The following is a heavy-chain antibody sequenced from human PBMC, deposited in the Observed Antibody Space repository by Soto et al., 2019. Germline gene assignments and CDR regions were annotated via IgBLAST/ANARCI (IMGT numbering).Heavy chain of an antibody. D-gene: IGHD3-3*01. J-gene: IGHJ6*03. CDR2: INHSGST. CDR3: ARAHPYYDFWSGYYRGDYYYYYMDV. CDR1: GGSCGGYD. Sequence: SETLSVTSAVDGGSCGGYDWSWIRQNPGKGLEWIGEINHSGSTNYNPSLKSRVTISVDTSKNQFSLKLSSVTAADTAVYYCARAHPYYDFWSGYYRGDYYYYYMDVWGKGTTVTVSS. V-gene: IGHV4-34*01.